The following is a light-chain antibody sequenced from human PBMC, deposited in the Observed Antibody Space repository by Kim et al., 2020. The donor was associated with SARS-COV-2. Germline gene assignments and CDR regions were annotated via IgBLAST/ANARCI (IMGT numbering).Light chain of an antibody. V-gene: IGLV8-61*01. Sequence: QTVVTQEPSFSVSPGGTVTFTCGLSSGSVSSSYYPSWYQQTPGQAPRTLIYNTNTRSSGVPDRFSGSILGNKAALTITGAQADDECDYYCVMYISSGSWVFGGGTQLTVL. J-gene: IGLJ3*02. CDR3: VMYISSGSWV. CDR1: SGSVSSSYY. CDR2: NTN.